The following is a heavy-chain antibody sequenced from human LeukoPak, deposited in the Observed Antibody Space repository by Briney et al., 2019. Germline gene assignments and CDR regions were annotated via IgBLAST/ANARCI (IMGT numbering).Heavy chain of an antibody. J-gene: IGHJ3*02. V-gene: IGHV3-21*01. CDR1: GFTFSSYS. Sequence: GGSLRLSCAASGFTFSSYSLNWVRQAPGKGLEWVSSISSSSSYIYYADSVKGRFTISRDNAKNSLYLQMNSLRAEDTAVYYCARERGLDAFDIWGQGTMVTVSS. D-gene: IGHD3-16*01. CDR2: ISSSSSYI. CDR3: ARERGLDAFDI.